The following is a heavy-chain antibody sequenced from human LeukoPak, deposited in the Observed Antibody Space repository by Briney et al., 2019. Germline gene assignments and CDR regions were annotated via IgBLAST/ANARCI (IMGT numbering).Heavy chain of an antibody. D-gene: IGHD7-27*01. CDR2: INPNSGGT. CDR3: ARSNWGKSVGDYFGY. V-gene: IGHV1-2*02. J-gene: IGHJ4*02. Sequence: RGASVKVSCKASGYTFTGYYMHWVRQAPGQGLEWMGWINPNSGGTNYAQKFQGRVTMTRDTSISTAYMELSRLRSDDTAVYYCARSNWGKSVGDYFGYWGQGTLVTVSS. CDR1: GYTFTGYY.